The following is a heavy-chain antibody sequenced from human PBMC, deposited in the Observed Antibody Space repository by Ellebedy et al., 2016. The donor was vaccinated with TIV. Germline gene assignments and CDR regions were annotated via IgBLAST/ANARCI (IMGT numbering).Heavy chain of an antibody. CDR3: ARGGSFEDTAMVTDPVVHYYYYYYMDV. D-gene: IGHD5-18*01. CDR1: GGTFSSYA. Sequence: SVKVSCXASGGTFSSYAISWVRQAPGQGLEWMGGIIPIFGTANYAQKFQGRVTITADESTSTAYMELSSLRSEDTAVYYCARGGSFEDTAMVTDPVVHYYYYYYMDVWGKGTTVTVSS. V-gene: IGHV1-69*13. CDR2: IIPIFGTA. J-gene: IGHJ6*03.